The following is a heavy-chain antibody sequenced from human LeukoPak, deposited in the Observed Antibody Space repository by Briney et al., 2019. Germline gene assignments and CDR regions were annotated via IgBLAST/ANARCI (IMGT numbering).Heavy chain of an antibody. CDR1: GGTFSSYA. V-gene: IGHV1-69*05. D-gene: IGHD6-6*01. CDR2: IIPIFGTA. CDR3: ARRKLDGPYFDY. Sequence: SVKVSYKASGGTFSSYAISWVRQAPGQGLEWRGGIIPIFGTANYAQKFQGRVTITTEESTSTAYMELSSLRSEDTAVYYCARRKLDGPYFDYWGQGTLVTVSS. J-gene: IGHJ4*02.